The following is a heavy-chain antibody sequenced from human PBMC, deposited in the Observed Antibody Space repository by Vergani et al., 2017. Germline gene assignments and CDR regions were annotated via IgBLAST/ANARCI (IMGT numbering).Heavy chain of an antibody. Sequence: EVQLLESGGGLVQPGGSLRLSCAASGFTFSTYAMTWVRQAPGKGLEWVSTISSDGGSTYYADSVKGRFTISRDNSKNTLYLQMNSLRADDTAVYYCAKGVYCSSTSCYEGRGYYYGMGVWGQGTTVTFSS. CDR1: GFTFSTYA. CDR3: AKGVYCSSTSCYEGRGYYYGMGV. V-gene: IGHV3-23*01. CDR2: ISSDGGST. D-gene: IGHD2-2*01. J-gene: IGHJ6*02.